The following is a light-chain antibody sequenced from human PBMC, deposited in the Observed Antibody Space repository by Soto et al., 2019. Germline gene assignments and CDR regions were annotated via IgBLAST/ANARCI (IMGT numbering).Light chain of an antibody. CDR1: NIENKS. CDR3: QLLDTHSDHVV. V-gene: IGLV3-21*04. CDR2: YDT. J-gene: IGLJ2*01. Sequence: SYVVTQPPSVSVAPGKTARITCGGDNIENKSVHWYQQKPGQAPVLVIYYDTDRTSGIPDRFSGSNSGSTATLTISRVDAGDEADYYCQLLDTHSDHVVFGGGTKLTVL.